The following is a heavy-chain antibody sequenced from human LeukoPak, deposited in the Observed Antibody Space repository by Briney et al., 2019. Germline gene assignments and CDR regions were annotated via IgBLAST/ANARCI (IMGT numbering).Heavy chain of an antibody. CDR1: GFTFSSYS. J-gene: IGHJ3*02. Sequence: GGSLRLSCAASGFTFSSYSMNWVRQAPGKGLEWVSSISSSSSYIYYADSVKGRFTISRDNAKNSLYLQMNSLRAEDTAVYYCARDRDYGSGSYWAFDIWGQGTMVTVSS. CDR2: ISSSSSYI. CDR3: ARDRDYGSGSYWAFDI. D-gene: IGHD3-10*01. V-gene: IGHV3-21*01.